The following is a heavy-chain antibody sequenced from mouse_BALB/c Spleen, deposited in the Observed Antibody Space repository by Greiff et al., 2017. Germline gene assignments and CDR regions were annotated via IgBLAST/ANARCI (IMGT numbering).Heavy chain of an antibody. V-gene: IGHV14-3*02. D-gene: IGHD1-1*01. CDR2: IDPANGNT. Sequence: EVHLVESGAELVKPGASVKLSCTASGFNIKDTYMHWVKQRPEQGLEWIGRIDPANGNTKYDPKFQGKATITADTSSNTAYLQLSSLTSEDTAVYYCARATVVFDYWGQGTTLTVSS. CDR3: ARATVVFDY. J-gene: IGHJ2*01. CDR1: GFNIKDTY.